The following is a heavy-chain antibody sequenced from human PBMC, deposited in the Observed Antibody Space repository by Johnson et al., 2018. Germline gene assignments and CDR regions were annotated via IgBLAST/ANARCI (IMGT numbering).Heavy chain of an antibody. CDR3: ARAVAGYYHYYYMDV. D-gene: IGHD6-19*01. J-gene: IGHJ6*03. Sequence: KGRFTISRDNSENTLYLQMNSLRAEDTAVYYCARAVAGYYHYYYMDVWGKGTTVTVSS. V-gene: IGHV3-30*01.